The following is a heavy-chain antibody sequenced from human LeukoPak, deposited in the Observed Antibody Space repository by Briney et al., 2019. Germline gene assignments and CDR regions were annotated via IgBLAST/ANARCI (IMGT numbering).Heavy chain of an antibody. J-gene: IGHJ4*02. CDR1: GYTFTSYG. Sequence: ASVKVSCKASGYTFTSYGISWVRPAPGQGLERMGWISAYNGNTNYAQQLQGSVTMTTDTSTSTAYMELRSLRSDDTAVYYCARAKWQQLVRLTYWGQGTLVTVSS. CDR3: ARAKWQQLVRLTY. D-gene: IGHD6-13*01. CDR2: ISAYNGNT. V-gene: IGHV1-18*01.